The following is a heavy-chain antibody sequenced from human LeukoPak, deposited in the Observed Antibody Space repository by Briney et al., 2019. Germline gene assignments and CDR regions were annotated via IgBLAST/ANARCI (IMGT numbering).Heavy chain of an antibody. Sequence: SETLSLTCAVYGGSFSGYYWSWIRQPPGKGLEWIGEINHSGSTNYNPSLKSRVTISVDTSKNQFSLKLSSVTAADTAVYYCAREDIVVVPAPYGMDVWGQGTTVTVSS. CDR3: AREDIVVVPAPYGMDV. CDR2: INHSGST. D-gene: IGHD2-2*01. CDR1: GGSFSGYY. V-gene: IGHV4-34*01. J-gene: IGHJ6*02.